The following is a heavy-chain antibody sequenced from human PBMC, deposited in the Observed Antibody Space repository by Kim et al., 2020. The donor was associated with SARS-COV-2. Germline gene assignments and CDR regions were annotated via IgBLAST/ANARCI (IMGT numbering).Heavy chain of an antibody. CDR1: GGSISSTTDS. D-gene: IGHD6-13*01. Sequence: SETLSLTCTISGGSISSTTDSWNWFRQPPGDELEWIGGIDSSGTTYYNPSLKGRLTLSAETSKNQFSVKLTSVTAADTAVFYCARHLRGSSWFDSWG. J-gene: IGHJ5*01. CDR3: ARHLRGSSWFDS. V-gene: IGHV4-39*01. CDR2: IDSSGTT.